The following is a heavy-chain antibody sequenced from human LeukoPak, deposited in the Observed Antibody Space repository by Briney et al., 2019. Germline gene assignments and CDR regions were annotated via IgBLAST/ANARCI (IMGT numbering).Heavy chain of an antibody. CDR3: ARGITGSRSGVDY. D-gene: IGHD1-20*01. CDR2: INSDGSGT. V-gene: IGHV3-74*01. CDR1: GFTFSSYS. Sequence: GGSLRLSCAASGFTFSSYSMNWVRQAPGKGLVWVSRINSDGSGTIYADSVKGRFTISRDNTKNTLYLQMNSLRAEDMALYYCARGITGSRSGVDYWGQGTLVTVSS. J-gene: IGHJ4*02.